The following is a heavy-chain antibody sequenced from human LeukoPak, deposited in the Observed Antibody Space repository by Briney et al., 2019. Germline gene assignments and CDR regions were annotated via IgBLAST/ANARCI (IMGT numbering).Heavy chain of an antibody. D-gene: IGHD4-17*01. J-gene: IGHJ4*02. V-gene: IGHV3-48*04. CDR3: ARDRGYGDYSVDK. CDR2: ISSSSSTI. Sequence: TGGSLRLSCAASGFTFSSYSMNWVRQAPGKGLEWVSYISSSSSTIYYADSVKGRFTISRDNAKNSLYLQMNSLRAEDTAVYYCARDRGYGDYSVDKWGQGTLVTVSS. CDR1: GFTFSSYS.